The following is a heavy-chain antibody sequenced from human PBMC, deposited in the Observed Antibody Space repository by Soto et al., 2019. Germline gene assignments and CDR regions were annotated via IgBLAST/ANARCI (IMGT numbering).Heavy chain of an antibody. CDR1: GGSFSGYY. J-gene: IGHJ4*02. CDR2: INHSGST. Sequence: SETLSLTCAVYGGSFSGYYWSWIRQPPGKGLEWIGEINHSGSTNYNPSLKSRVTISVDTSKNQFSLKLSSVTAADTAVYYCASSYYYGSGSIDYWGQGTLVTVSS. D-gene: IGHD3-10*01. V-gene: IGHV4-34*01. CDR3: ASSYYYGSGSIDY.